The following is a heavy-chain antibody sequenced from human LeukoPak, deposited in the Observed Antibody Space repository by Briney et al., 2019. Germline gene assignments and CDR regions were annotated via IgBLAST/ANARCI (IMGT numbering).Heavy chain of an antibody. Sequence: SETLSLTCTVSGGSMSDYHWNWIRQPPGKGLEWIRYIYYSGSTNYNPSLKSRVTISVDTSKNQFSLKLSSVTAADTAVYYCARDMLGGYRPTGAFDIWGQGTMVTVSS. CDR3: ARDMLGGYRPTGAFDI. J-gene: IGHJ3*02. V-gene: IGHV4-59*01. CDR2: IYYSGST. D-gene: IGHD3-22*01. CDR1: GGSMSDYH.